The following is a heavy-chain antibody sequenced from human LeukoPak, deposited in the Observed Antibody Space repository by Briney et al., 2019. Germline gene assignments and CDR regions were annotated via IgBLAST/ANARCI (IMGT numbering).Heavy chain of an antibody. Sequence: SETLSLTCAVYGGSFSGYYWSWIRQPPGKGLEWIGEINHSGSTNYNPSLKSRVTISVDTSKNQFSLKVRSVTASDTAVYYCASGTFYSRSFPAGWFDPWGQGTLVTVSS. D-gene: IGHD6-6*01. V-gene: IGHV4-34*01. CDR3: ASGTFYSRSFPAGWFDP. CDR2: INHSGST. J-gene: IGHJ5*02. CDR1: GGSFSGYY.